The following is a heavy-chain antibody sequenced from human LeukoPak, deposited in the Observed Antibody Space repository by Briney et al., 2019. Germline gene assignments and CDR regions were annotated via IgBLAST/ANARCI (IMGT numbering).Heavy chain of an antibody. Sequence: PGGSLRLSCTASGFTFGDYAVNWVRQAPGKGLEWVSAISGSGGSTYYADSVKGRFTISRDNSKNTLYPQMNSLRAEDTAVYYCAETPSPYSGSSDYYYGMDVWGQGTTVTVSS. CDR3: AETPSPYSGSSDYYYGMDV. D-gene: IGHD1-26*01. J-gene: IGHJ6*02. V-gene: IGHV3-23*01. CDR1: GFTFGDYA. CDR2: ISGSGGST.